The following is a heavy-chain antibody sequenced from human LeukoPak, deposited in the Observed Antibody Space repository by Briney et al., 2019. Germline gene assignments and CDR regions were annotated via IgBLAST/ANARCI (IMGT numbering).Heavy chain of an antibody. Sequence: KPSETLFLTCAVYGGSFSGYYWSWIRQPPGKGLEWIGEINHSGSTNYNPSLKSRVTISVDTSKNQFSLKLSSVTAADTAVYYCARLRGRYYYGSGSSLGPWGQGTLVTVSS. J-gene: IGHJ5*02. CDR1: GGSFSGYY. CDR2: INHSGST. D-gene: IGHD3-10*01. CDR3: ARLRGRYYYGSGSSLGP. V-gene: IGHV4-34*01.